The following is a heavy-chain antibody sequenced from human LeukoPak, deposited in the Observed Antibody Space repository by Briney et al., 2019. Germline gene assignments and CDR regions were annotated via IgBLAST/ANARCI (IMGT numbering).Heavy chain of an antibody. CDR1: GFTFSSYA. CDR3: TKGASGRYYNYYYYIDV. D-gene: IGHD5-12*01. CDR2: ISGRGDSI. J-gene: IGHJ6*03. V-gene: IGHV3-23*01. Sequence: GGSLRLSCVVSGFTFSSYAMSWVRQAPGKGLEWVSIISGRGDSIDYTDSVKGRFTISRDNSRNTLYLQMNTLRAEDTAIYYCTKGASGRYYNYYYYIDVWGKGTTVTVSS.